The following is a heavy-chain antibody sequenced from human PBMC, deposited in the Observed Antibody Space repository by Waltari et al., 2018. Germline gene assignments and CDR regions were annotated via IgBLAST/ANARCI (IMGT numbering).Heavy chain of an antibody. CDR3: ARTPEDIVVVPAAHAFDY. CDR1: GYSISSGYY. D-gene: IGHD2-2*01. V-gene: IGHV4-38-2*01. CDR2: IYHSGST. Sequence: QVQLQESGPGLVKPSETLSLTCAVSGYSISSGYYWGWIRQPPGKGLEWIGSIYHSGSTYYNPSLKSRVTISVDTCKNQCSLKLSSVTAADTAVYYCARTPEDIVVVPAAHAFDYWGQGTLVTVSS. J-gene: IGHJ4*02.